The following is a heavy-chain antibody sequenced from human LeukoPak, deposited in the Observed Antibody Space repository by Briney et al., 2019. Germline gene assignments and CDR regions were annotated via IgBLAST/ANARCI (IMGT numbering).Heavy chain of an antibody. D-gene: IGHD4-17*01. V-gene: IGHV3-21*01. CDR2: ISSSSSYI. Sequence: GGSLRLSCAASGFTFSSYSMNWVRQAPGKGLEWVSSISSSSSYIYYADSVKGRFTISRDNAKNSLYLQMNSLGAEDTAVYYCARVGDYGDYGFDYWGQGTLVTVSS. CDR3: ARVGDYGDYGFDY. J-gene: IGHJ4*02. CDR1: GFTFSSYS.